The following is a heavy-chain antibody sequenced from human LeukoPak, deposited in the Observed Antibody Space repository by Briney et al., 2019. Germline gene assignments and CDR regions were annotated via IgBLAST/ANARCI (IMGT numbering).Heavy chain of an antibody. CDR1: GFTFGDYA. D-gene: IGHD3-10*01. V-gene: IGHV3-49*04. Sequence: PGRSLRLSCTASGFTFGDYAMSWVRQAPGKGLEWVGFIRSKAYGGTTEYAASVKGRFTISRDDSKSIAYLQMNSLKTEDTAVYYCARRITMVRGGPRFDPRGQGTLVTVSS. CDR3: ARRITMVRGGPRFDP. CDR2: IRSKAYGGTT. J-gene: IGHJ5*02.